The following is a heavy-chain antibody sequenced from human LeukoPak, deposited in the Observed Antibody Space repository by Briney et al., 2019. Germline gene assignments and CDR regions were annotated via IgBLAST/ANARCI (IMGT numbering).Heavy chain of an antibody. V-gene: IGHV3-7*01. D-gene: IGHD3-3*01. J-gene: IGHJ6*03. CDR2: IKQEGSEK. CDR3: ARESKHYYDFWSGYSTFRSGYYYYYMDV. CDR1: GFTFSSYW. Sequence: QSGGSLRLSCAASGFTFSSYWMSWVRQAPGKGLEGVANIKQEGSEKYYVDSVKGRFTISRDNTKNSLYLQMNSLRAEDTAVYYCARESKHYYDFWSGYSTFRSGYYYYYMDVWGKGTTVTVSS.